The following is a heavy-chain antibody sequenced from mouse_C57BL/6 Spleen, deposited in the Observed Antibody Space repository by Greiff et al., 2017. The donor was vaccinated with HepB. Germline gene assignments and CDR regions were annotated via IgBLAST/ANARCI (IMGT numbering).Heavy chain of an antibody. CDR3: ARREDYDYDEYYFDY. V-gene: IGHV3-6*01. D-gene: IGHD2-4*01. CDR2: ISYDGSN. Sequence: DVKLQESGPGLVKPSQSLSLTCSVTGYSITSGYYWNWIRQFPGNKLEWMGYISYDGSNNYNPSLKNRISITRDTSKNQFFLKLNSVTTEDTATYYCARREDYDYDEYYFDYWGQGTTLTVSS. CDR1: GYSITSGYY. J-gene: IGHJ2*01.